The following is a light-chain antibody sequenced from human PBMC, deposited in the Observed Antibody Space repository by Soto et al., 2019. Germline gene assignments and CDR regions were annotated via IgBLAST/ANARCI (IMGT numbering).Light chain of an antibody. V-gene: IGKV1-39*01. CDR1: QSINIF. J-gene: IGKJ4*01. Sequence: DIQMTQSPSSLSASVGDRVTITCRASQSINIFLNWYKQKPGKAPQLLIYSASTLQSGVPSRFSGILAGTDFPLTISRLQPEDDPIYYFHQTYSTPRTSGGGDKGEIK. CDR2: SAS. CDR3: HQTYSTPRT.